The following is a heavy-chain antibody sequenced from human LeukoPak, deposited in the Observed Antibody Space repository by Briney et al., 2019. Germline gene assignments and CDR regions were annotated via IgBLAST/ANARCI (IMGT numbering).Heavy chain of an antibody. Sequence: PSETLSLTCAVYGGSFSGYYWSWIRQPPGKGLEWIGEINHSGSTNYNPSLKSRVTISVDTSKNQFSLKLSSVTAADTAVYYCARFVRQWEPYYFDYWGQGTLVTVSS. D-gene: IGHD1-26*01. CDR1: GGSFSGYY. J-gene: IGHJ4*02. CDR2: INHSGST. V-gene: IGHV4-34*01. CDR3: ARFVRQWEPYYFDY.